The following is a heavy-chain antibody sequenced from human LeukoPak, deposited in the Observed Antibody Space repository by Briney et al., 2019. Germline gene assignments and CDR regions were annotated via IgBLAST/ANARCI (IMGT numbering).Heavy chain of an antibody. CDR3: ARDRTQTLSIAVAGTLIY. V-gene: IGHV1-2*02. D-gene: IGHD6-19*01. J-gene: IGHJ4*02. Sequence: ASVKVSCKASGYTFTGYYMHWVRQAPGQGLEWMGWINPNSGGTNYAQKFQGRVTMTRDTSITTAYMELSRLRSDDTAVYYCARDRTQTLSIAVAGTLIYWGQGTLVTVSS. CDR1: GYTFTGYY. CDR2: INPNSGGT.